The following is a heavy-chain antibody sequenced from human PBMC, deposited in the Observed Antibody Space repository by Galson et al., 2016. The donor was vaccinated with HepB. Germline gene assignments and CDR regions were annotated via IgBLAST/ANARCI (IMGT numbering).Heavy chain of an antibody. CDR1: GDSVSSNTAA. CDR2: THYRSKWNT. V-gene: IGHV6-1*01. CDR3: ARDPKFQIYCPSTSDCYAQAFFFVI. D-gene: IGHD5/OR15-5a*01. J-gene: IGHJ1*01. Sequence: CAISGDSVSSNTAAWNWIRQSPSRGLEWLGRTHYRSKWNTDYAISMKTRMTINVDASRNQFSLQLDSVTPEDAAVYYCARDPKFQIYCPSTSDCYAQAFFFVICGQCTLVRVSS.